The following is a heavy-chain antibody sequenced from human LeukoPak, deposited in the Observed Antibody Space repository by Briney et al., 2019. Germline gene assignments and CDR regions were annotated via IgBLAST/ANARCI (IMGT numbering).Heavy chain of an antibody. CDR3: ARDMWDSSPQDV. V-gene: IGHV1-3*01. J-gene: IGHJ6*02. Sequence: ASVKVPCKASGYTFTSYAMHWVRQAPGQRLEWMGWINAGNGNTKYSQKFQGRVTITRDTSASTAYMELSSLRSEDTAVYYCARDMWDSSPQDVWGQGTTVTVSS. CDR1: GYTFTSYA. D-gene: IGHD1-26*01. CDR2: INAGNGNT.